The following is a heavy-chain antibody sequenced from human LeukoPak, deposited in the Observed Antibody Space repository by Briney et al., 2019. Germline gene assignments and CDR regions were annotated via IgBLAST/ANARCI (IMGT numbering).Heavy chain of an antibody. CDR3: ARGGCSSTSCYPNWFDP. Sequence: GGSLRLSCAASGFTVSSNYMSWVRQAPGKGLEWVSVIYSGGSTDYADSVKGRCTISRDNSKNTLYLQMNSLRAEDTAVYYCARGGCSSTSCYPNWFDPWGQGTLVTVSS. D-gene: IGHD2-2*01. V-gene: IGHV3-53*01. CDR1: GFTVSSNY. CDR2: IYSGGST. J-gene: IGHJ5*02.